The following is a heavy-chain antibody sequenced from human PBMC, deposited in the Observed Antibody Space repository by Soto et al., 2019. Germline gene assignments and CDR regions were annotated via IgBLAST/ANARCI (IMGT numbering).Heavy chain of an antibody. CDR3: ARGERMNYYDSSGYPALDY. D-gene: IGHD3-22*01. J-gene: IGHJ4*02. CDR1: GCTFSSYA. V-gene: IGHV1-69*13. CDR2: IIPIFGTA. Sequence: SVKVSCKASGCTFSSYAISWVRQAPGQGLEWMGGIIPIFGTANYAQKFQGRVTITADESTSTAYMELSSLRSEDTAVYYCARGERMNYYDSSGYPALDYWGQGTLVTVSS.